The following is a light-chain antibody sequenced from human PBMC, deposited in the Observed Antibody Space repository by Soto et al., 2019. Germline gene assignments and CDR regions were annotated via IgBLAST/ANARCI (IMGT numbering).Light chain of an antibody. CDR3: SSNSSTSPDV. CDR2: EVS. V-gene: IGLV2-14*01. Sequence: QSVLTQPASVSGSPGQSITISCTGTSNDVGGYNYVSWYQQQPGKAPKLIIYEVSDRPSGVSNRFSGSKSVNTASLTISGLHVEDEADYYCSSNSSTSPDVFGTGTKVTVL. CDR1: SNDVGGYNY. J-gene: IGLJ1*01.